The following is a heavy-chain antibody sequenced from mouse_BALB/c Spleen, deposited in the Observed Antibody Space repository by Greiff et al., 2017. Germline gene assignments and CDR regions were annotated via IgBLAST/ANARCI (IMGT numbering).Heavy chain of an antibody. V-gene: IGHV3-6*02. Sequence: VQLQQSGPGLVKPSQSLSLTCSVTGYSITSGYYWNWIRQFPGNKLEWMGYISYDGSNNYNPSLKNRISITRDTSKNQFFLKLNSVTTEDTATYYCARETGHYYAMDYWGQGTSVTVSS. CDR2: ISYDGSN. J-gene: IGHJ4*01. CDR1: GYSITSGYY. CDR3: ARETGHYYAMDY.